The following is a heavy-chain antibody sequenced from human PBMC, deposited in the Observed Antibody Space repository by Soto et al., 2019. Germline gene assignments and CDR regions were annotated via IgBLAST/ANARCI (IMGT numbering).Heavy chain of an antibody. V-gene: IGHV3-7*01. D-gene: IGHD4-4*01. CDR2: IQPDGSKK. J-gene: IGHJ4*02. CDR3: ADPTDLDY. Sequence: TVGSLRLSCVASGFIFRNSWMSWVRQAPGKGLEWVATIQPDGSKKYHVDSVKGRFTISRDNAKTSLFLQMNSLRAEDTAVYYCADPTDLDYWGQGTLVTVSS. CDR1: GFIFRNSW.